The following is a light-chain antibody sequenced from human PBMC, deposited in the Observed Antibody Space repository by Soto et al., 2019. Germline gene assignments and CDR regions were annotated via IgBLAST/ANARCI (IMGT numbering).Light chain of an antibody. V-gene: IGKV3-20*01. CDR2: GAS. Sequence: EIVLTQSPGTLSLSPGERATLSCRASQSVSSSYLAWYQQKPGQAPRLLIYGASSRATGIPDRFSGSGSGTDFTLTISRPVPEDFAVYYCQQYGSSLFTFGPGTKVDIK. CDR3: QQYGSSLFT. J-gene: IGKJ3*01. CDR1: QSVSSSY.